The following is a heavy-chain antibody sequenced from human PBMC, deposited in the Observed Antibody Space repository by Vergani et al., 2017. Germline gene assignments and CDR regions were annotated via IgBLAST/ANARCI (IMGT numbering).Heavy chain of an antibody. CDR2: ISSSSSYT. Sequence: QVQLVESGGGLVKPGGSLRLSCAASGFTFSDYYMSWIRQAPGKGLEWVSYISSSSSYTNYADSVKGRFTISRDNAKNSLYLQMNSLRAEDTAVYYCARGYYDILIGYPPIPDYWGQGTLVTVSS. CDR3: ARGYYDILIGYPPIPDY. V-gene: IGHV3-11*06. J-gene: IGHJ4*02. D-gene: IGHD3-9*01. CDR1: GFTFSDYY.